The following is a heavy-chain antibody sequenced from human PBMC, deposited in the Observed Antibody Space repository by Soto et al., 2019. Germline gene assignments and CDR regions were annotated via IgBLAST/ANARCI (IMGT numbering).Heavy chain of an antibody. CDR3: AKGRGKTWHFDY. CDR2: ISGSGGTA. J-gene: IGHJ4*02. V-gene: IGHV3-23*01. CDR1: GFTFSSYA. D-gene: IGHD3-10*01. Sequence: EVQLLESGGGSVQPGGSLRLSCAASGFTFSSYAMHWVRRPPGKGLEWVSSISGSGGTAYYADSVKGRYSSSRDSLVNTLYLQMNSLRAEDTAVYYCAKGRGKTWHFDYWGQGTLDTVSP.